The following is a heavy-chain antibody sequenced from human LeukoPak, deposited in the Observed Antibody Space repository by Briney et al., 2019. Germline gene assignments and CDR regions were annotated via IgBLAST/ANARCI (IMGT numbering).Heavy chain of an antibody. V-gene: IGHV3-21*06. Sequence: PGGSLRLSCAASGFTFSSYTMNWVRQAPGKGLEWVSSVDTTSDYIYYADSVKGRFTISKENAKNSVYLQMNSLRAQDMGVYFCARDSVPLKATRRNSFDPWGQGTLVTVSS. CDR2: VDTTSDYI. D-gene: IGHD2-15*01. J-gene: IGHJ5*02. CDR3: ARDSVPLKATRRNSFDP. CDR1: GFTFSSYT.